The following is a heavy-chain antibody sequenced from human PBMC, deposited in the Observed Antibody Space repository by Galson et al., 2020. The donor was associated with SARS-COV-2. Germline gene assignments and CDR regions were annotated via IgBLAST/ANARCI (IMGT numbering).Heavy chain of an antibody. D-gene: IGHD2-2*02. CDR3: AKNRPPDYTPRTPGYNWFDP. CDR1: GFNFINYA. V-gene: IGHV3-23*01. CDR2: ISDTGSTT. Sequence: TGGSLRFSCEASGFNFINYAMTWVRQAPGKGLEWVSTISDTGSTTYYPDSVKGRFTISRDNSRNTLYLQMNSLRAEDTAIYYCAKNRPPDYTPRTPGYNWFDPWGQGTLVTVSS. J-gene: IGHJ5*02.